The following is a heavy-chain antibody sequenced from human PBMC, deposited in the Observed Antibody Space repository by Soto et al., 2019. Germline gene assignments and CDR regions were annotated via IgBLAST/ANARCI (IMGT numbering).Heavy chain of an antibody. D-gene: IGHD6-19*01. CDR2: INHSGST. CDR1: GGSFSGYY. Sequence: QVQLQQWGAGLLKPSETLSLTCAVYGGSFSGYYWSWIRQPPGKGLEWIGEINHSGSTNYNPSLKSRVTISVDTSKNQFALKRSSVTAADTAVYYCARPRERAVAAVCFDYWGQGTLVTVSS. V-gene: IGHV4-34*01. J-gene: IGHJ4*02. CDR3: ARPRERAVAAVCFDY.